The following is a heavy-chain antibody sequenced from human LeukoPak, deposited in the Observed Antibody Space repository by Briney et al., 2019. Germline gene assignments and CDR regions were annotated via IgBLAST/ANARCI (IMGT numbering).Heavy chain of an antibody. CDR1: GYTFTFHY. D-gene: IGHD2-2*01. Sequence: ASVKVSCKASGYTFTFHYIHWVRQAPGQGHAGIGWINPKCGGTNYVQKFQGRVTVTRDTSISTAYMELSRLGSDDTAVYYCARSPLKIVVVPAAPWEGLRYNWFDPWGQGTLVTGSS. V-gene: IGHV1-2*02. CDR3: ARSPLKIVVVPAAPWEGLRYNWFDP. CDR2: INPKCGGT. J-gene: IGHJ5*02.